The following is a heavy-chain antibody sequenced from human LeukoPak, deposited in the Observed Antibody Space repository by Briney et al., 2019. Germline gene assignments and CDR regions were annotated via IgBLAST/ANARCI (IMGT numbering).Heavy chain of an antibody. Sequence: GGSLRLSCEASGFTFGNYAMNWVRQAPGKGLEWVSTISGTGSSTYYADSVKGRFTISRDNSKDTLYLQMDSLRAEDTAVYYCAKERMYNNGWFSPWGQGTLVTVSS. CDR1: GFTFGNYA. D-gene: IGHD1-14*01. J-gene: IGHJ5*02. CDR2: ISGTGSST. V-gene: IGHV3-23*01. CDR3: AKERMYNNGWFSP.